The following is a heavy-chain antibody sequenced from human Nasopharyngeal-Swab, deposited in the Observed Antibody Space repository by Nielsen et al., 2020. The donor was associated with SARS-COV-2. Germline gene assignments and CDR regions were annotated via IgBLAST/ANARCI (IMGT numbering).Heavy chain of an antibody. V-gene: IGHV4-59*01. J-gene: IGHJ4*02. CDR3: ARGGDGGLAHFDY. D-gene: IGHD2-21*01. Sequence: GSLRLSCTVSGGSISSYYWSWIRQPPGKGLEWIGYIYYSGSTNYNPSLKSRVTISVDTSKNQFSLKLSSVTAADTAVYYCARGGDGGLAHFDYWGQGNLVTVSS. CDR2: IYYSGST. CDR1: GGSISSYY.